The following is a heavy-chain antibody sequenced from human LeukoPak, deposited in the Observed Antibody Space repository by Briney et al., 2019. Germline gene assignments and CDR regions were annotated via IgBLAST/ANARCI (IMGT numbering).Heavy chain of an antibody. D-gene: IGHD6-6*01. CDR2: ISWNSGSI. V-gene: IGHV3-9*01. CDR1: GFTFDDYA. J-gene: IGHJ4*02. Sequence: QPGRSLRLSCAASGFTFDDYAMHWVRQAPGKGLGWVSGISWNSGSIGYADSVKGRFTISRDNAKNSLYLQMNSLRAEDTALYYCAKGDSSSRDFDYWGQGTLVTVSS. CDR3: AKGDSSSRDFDY.